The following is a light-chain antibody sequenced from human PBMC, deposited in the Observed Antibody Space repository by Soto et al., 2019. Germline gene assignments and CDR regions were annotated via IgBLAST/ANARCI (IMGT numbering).Light chain of an antibody. J-gene: IGKJ4*01. CDR2: GAS. CDR1: QSVSSNS. V-gene: IGKV3-20*01. Sequence: EIVLTQSPGTLSLSPGEGDTLSCRASQSVSSNSLAWYQQKSGQAPRLLIYGASTRATGIPDRFSGSGSGTDFTLTINRLEPEDFAVYYCQQYGSSPLTFGGGTKVEIK. CDR3: QQYGSSPLT.